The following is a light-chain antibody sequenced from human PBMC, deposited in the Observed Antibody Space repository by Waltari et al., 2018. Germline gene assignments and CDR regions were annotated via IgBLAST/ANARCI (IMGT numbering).Light chain of an antibody. CDR2: EVT. Sequence: QSALTQPASVSGSPGQSITISCTGVTSDVGGYDFISWYQQHPGEAPRLIRYEVTIRPSGVSIRFSGSKSGTTASLTISGLQAEDEASYYCTSYTAKTLLFGGGTKLTVL. CDR1: TSDVGGYDF. V-gene: IGLV2-14*03. J-gene: IGLJ2*01. CDR3: TSYTAKTLL.